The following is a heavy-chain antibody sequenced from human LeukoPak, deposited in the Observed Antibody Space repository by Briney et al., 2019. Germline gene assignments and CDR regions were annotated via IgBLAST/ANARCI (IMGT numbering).Heavy chain of an antibody. CDR1: GFTFSSYS. Sequence: GGSLRLSCAASGFTFSSYSMNWVRQAPGKGLEWVSSISSSSSYIYYADSVKGRFTISRDNAKNSLYLQMNSLRAEDTAVYYCARAWDYYDSNGYCYWGQGTLVTVSS. D-gene: IGHD3-22*01. CDR3: ARAWDYYDSNGYCY. V-gene: IGHV3-21*01. CDR2: ISSSSSYI. J-gene: IGHJ4*02.